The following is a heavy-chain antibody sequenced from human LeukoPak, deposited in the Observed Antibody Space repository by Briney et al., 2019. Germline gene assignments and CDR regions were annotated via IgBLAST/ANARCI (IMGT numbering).Heavy chain of an antibody. V-gene: IGHV4-59*01. CDR2: IYYSGST. CDR3: ARGMTRPTDYMDV. J-gene: IGHJ6*03. CDR1: GGSIISYY. Sequence: PSETLSLTCTVSGGSIISYYWSWIRQPPGKGLEWIGYIYYSGSTNYNPSLKSRVTISVDTSKNQFSLKLSSVTAADTAVYYCARGMTRPTDYMDVWGKGTTVTVSS. D-gene: IGHD1-26*01.